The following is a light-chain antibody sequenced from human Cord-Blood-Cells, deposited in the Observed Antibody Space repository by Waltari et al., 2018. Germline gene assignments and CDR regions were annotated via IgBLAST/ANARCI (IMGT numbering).Light chain of an antibody. V-gene: IGKV3-11*01. J-gene: IGKJ2*01. Sequence: DIVLTQSPATLSLSPGERATLSCRASQSVSSYLAWYQQKPGQAPRLLTYDASNRATGIPARFSGSGSGTDFTLTISSLEPEDFAVYYCQQRSNWYTFGQGTKLEIK. CDR1: QSVSSY. CDR3: QQRSNWYT. CDR2: DAS.